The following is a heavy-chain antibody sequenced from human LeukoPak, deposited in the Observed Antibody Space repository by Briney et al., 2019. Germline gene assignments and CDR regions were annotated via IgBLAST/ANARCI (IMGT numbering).Heavy chain of an antibody. CDR2: IYHTDST. Sequence: SETLTLTCLVSGVAVTSGVYSWNWIRQPPGKGREWMGFIYHTDSTAYNPSLKSRVTISVVRARNQFSLELTSVTAADTAVYYCASRSSYSYGPTDYWGQGTLVTVSS. D-gene: IGHD5-18*01. J-gene: IGHJ4*02. CDR1: GVAVTSGVYS. CDR3: ASRSSYSYGPTDY. V-gene: IGHV4-30-2*01.